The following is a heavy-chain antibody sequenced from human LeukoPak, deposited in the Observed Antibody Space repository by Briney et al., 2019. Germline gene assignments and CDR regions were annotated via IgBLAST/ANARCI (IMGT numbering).Heavy chain of an antibody. V-gene: IGHV4-34*01. D-gene: IGHD3-3*01. CDR2: INHSGST. CDR1: GGSFSTYY. Sequence: RSETLSLTCAVYGGSFSTYYWSWIRQPPGKGLEWIGEINHSGSTNNNPSLKSRVTISVDMSKNQISLKLTSVTAADTAVYYCAKAPPKEHDFWSGYYNYMDVWGKGTTVTVSS. J-gene: IGHJ6*03. CDR3: AKAPPKEHDFWSGYYNYMDV.